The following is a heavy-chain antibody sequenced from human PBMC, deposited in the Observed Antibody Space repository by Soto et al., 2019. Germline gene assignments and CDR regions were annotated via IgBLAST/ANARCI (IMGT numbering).Heavy chain of an antibody. CDR2: MFYGVST. CDR1: GSSINSSGYY. V-gene: IGHV4-39*01. Sequence: SETLSLTCTVSGSSINSSGYYWCWIRQPPGKGLEWIGSMFYGVSTYYNPSLKSRVTVSVDTSKNQFSLNLRSVTAADTAVYYCARLPSRHLVDYCGQGTLVTVSS. CDR3: ARLPSRHLVDY. D-gene: IGHD3-3*02. J-gene: IGHJ4*02.